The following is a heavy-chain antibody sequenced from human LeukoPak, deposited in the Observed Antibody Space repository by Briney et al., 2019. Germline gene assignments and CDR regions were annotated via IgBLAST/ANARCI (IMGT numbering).Heavy chain of an antibody. D-gene: IGHD6-19*01. CDR2: ISGSGGST. J-gene: IGHJ4*02. V-gene: IGHV3-23*01. CDR1: GGSISSYY. CDR3: AKAQEGSSGWNY. Sequence: ETLSLTCTVSGGSISSYYWSWIRQPPGKGLEWVSAISGSGGSTYYADSVKGRFTISRDNSKNTLYLQMNSLRAEDTAVYYCAKAQEGSSGWNYWGQGTLVTVSS.